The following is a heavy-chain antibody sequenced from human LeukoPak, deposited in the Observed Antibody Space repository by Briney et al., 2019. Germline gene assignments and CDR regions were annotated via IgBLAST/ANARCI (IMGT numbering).Heavy chain of an antibody. CDR1: GFTFSSYG. CDR2: IRYDGSNK. V-gene: IGHV3-30*02. J-gene: IGHJ4*02. D-gene: IGHD1-7*01. Sequence: GGSLRLSCAASGFTFSSYGMHWVRQAPGKGLEWVAFIRYDGSNKYYADSVKGRFTISRDNSKNTLYLQMNSPRAEDTAVYYCAVLGGWNYAVDYWGQGTLVTVSS. CDR3: AVLGGWNYAVDY.